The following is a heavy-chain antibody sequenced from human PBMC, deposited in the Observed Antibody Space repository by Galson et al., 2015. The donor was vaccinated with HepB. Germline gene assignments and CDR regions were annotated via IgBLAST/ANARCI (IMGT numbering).Heavy chain of an antibody. V-gene: IGHV1-69*13. Sequence: SVKVSCKASGGTFSSYAISWVRQAPGQGLEWMGGIIPIFGTANYAQKFQGRVTITADESTSTAYMELSSLRSEDTAVYYCLWWPEILLEGLREHDAFDIWGQGTMVTVSS. CDR2: IIPIFGTA. CDR3: LWWPEILLEGLREHDAFDI. D-gene: IGHD1-26*01. CDR1: GGTFSSYA. J-gene: IGHJ3*02.